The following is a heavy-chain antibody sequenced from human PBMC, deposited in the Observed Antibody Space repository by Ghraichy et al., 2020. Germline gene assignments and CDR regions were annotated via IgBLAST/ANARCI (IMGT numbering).Heavy chain of an antibody. V-gene: IGHV4-34*01. CDR2: INHSGST. D-gene: IGHD3-10*01. CDR3: ARVRYYGGYYYYYGMDV. J-gene: IGHJ6*02. CDR1: GGSFSGYY. Sequence: SETLSLTCAVYGGSFSGYYWSWIRQPPGKGLEWIGEINHSGSTNYNPSLKSRVTISVDTSKNQFSLKLSSVTAADTAVYYCARVRYYGGYYYYYGMDVWGQGTTVTVSS.